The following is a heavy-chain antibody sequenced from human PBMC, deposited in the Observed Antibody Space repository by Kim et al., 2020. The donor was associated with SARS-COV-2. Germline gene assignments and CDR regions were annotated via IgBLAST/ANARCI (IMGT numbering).Heavy chain of an antibody. D-gene: IGHD2-2*01. Sequence: RVTISVDTSKNQFSLKLSSVTAADTAVYYCARATDCSSTSCYAGVGWFDPWGQGTLVTVSS. J-gene: IGHJ5*02. V-gene: IGHV4-59*01. CDR3: ARATDCSSTSCYAGVGWFDP.